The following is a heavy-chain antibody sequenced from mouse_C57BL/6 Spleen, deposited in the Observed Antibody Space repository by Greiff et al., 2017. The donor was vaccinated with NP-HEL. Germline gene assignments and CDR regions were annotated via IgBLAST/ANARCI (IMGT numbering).Heavy chain of an antibody. CDR2: ISSGSSTI. V-gene: IGHV5-17*01. CDR1: GFTFSDYG. Sequence: EVKLVESGGGLVKPGGSLKLSCAASGFTFSDYGMHWVRQAPEKGLEWVAYISSGSSTIYYADTVKGRFTISRDNAKNTLFLQMTSLRSEDTAMYYCARPRAVVDAMDYWGQGTSVTVSS. CDR3: ARPRAVVDAMDY. D-gene: IGHD1-1*01. J-gene: IGHJ4*01.